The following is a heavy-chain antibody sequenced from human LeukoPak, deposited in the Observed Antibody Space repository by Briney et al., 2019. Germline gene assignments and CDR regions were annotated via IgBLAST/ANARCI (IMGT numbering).Heavy chain of an antibody. J-gene: IGHJ4*02. CDR3: ARDPYGGNSSVDY. CDR2: IIPIFGIA. Sequence: ASVKVSCKASGGTFSSYAISWVRQAPGQGLEWMGRIIPIFGIANYAQKFQGRVTITADKYTSAAYMELSSLRSEDTAVYYCARDPYGGNSSVDYWGQGTLVTVSS. CDR1: GGTFSSYA. D-gene: IGHD4-23*01. V-gene: IGHV1-69*04.